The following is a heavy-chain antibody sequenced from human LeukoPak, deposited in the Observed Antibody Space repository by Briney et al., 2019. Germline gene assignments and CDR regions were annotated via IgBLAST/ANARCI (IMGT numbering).Heavy chain of an antibody. CDR3: VNLGYSD. CDR2: IKNDGSDK. V-gene: IGHV3-7*01. J-gene: IGHJ4*02. Sequence: EGSLRLSCEASGFSFSAAWMTWVRQAPGKGLEWVATIKNDGSDKYYVDSVKGRFTLSRDNAKNSVYLQMNSLRVEDTAVYYCVNLGYSDGGQGTLVTVSS. D-gene: IGHD5-12*01. CDR1: GFSFSAAW.